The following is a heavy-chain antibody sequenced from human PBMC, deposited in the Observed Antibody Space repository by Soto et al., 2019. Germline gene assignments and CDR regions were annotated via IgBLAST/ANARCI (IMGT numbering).Heavy chain of an antibody. J-gene: IGHJ6*03. V-gene: IGHV4-34*01. CDR1: GGSFSGYY. Sequence: QVQLQQWGAGLLKPSETLSLTCAVYGGSFSGYYWXWIRQPPGKXLEWIGGINHSGSTNYNPSPKRRVTISVDTSKNQXPXXXSSXXXXXXXXXXXXXXXXXXXXXXXXXXYYYMDVWGKGTTVTVSS. CDR3: XXXXXXXXXXXXXXXYYYMDV. CDR2: INHSGST.